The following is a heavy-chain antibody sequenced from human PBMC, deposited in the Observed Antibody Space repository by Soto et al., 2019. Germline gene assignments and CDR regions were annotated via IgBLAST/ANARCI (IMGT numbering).Heavy chain of an antibody. CDR3: TTDQGLWFGEFYDY. CDR2: TNAGNGNT. V-gene: IGHV1-3*01. D-gene: IGHD3-10*01. Sequence: ASVKVSCKASGYSFTTFGIHWVRQAPGQRPEWMGWTNAGNGNTRSSQRFQGRITITRDTSANTVYMELRDLRSEDTAVYYCTTDQGLWFGEFYDYWGQGTLVTVSS. J-gene: IGHJ4*02. CDR1: GYSFTTFG.